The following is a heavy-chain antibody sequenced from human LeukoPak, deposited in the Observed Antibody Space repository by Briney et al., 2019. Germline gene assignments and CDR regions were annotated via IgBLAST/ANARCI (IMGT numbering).Heavy chain of an antibody. D-gene: IGHD3-10*02. Sequence: GGSLRLSCAASGFPFRNYSMNWVRQAPGKGLEWISYISSRSSTIFYADSVKGRFTISRDNANNSLYLQMNSLRAEDTAVYYCAELGITMIGGVWGKGTTVTVSS. CDR1: GFPFRNYS. J-gene: IGHJ6*04. CDR3: AELGITMIGGV. V-gene: IGHV3-48*04. CDR2: ISSRSSTI.